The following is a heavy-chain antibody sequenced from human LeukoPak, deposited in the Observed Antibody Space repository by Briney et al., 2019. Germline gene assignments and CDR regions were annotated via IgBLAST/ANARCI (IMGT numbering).Heavy chain of an antibody. CDR2: ISYDGSNK. J-gene: IGHJ5*02. Sequence: GGSLRLSCAASGFTFSSYAMSWVRQAPGKGLEWVAVISYDGSNKYYADSVKGRFTISRDNSKNTLYLQMNSLRAEDTAVYYCAKAYYYGSGTPFDPWGQGTLVTVSS. V-gene: IGHV3-30*18. CDR3: AKAYYYGSGTPFDP. CDR1: GFTFSSYA. D-gene: IGHD3-10*01.